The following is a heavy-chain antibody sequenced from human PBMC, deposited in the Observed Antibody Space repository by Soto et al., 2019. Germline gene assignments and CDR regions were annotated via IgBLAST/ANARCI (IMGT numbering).Heavy chain of an antibody. J-gene: IGHJ4*02. Sequence: QVQLQESGAGLVKPSETLSLTWTVSGGSISPYYWSWIRQPPGKGLEWIGYIYFGGTTKYNPSLKSRVTTSVDRSKNQFSLKLTSVTAADTAVYYCARLGGFFQALDSWGQGTLVTVSS. D-gene: IGHD2-15*01. CDR3: ARLGGFFQALDS. V-gene: IGHV4-59*08. CDR2: IYFGGTT. CDR1: GGSISPYY.